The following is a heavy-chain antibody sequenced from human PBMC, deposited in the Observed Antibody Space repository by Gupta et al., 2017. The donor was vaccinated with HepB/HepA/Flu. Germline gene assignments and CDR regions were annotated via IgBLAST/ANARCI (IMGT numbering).Heavy chain of an antibody. CDR1: GNTLTKLA. D-gene: IGHD1-14*01. CDR3: VTYGRMNLWPTMGYNAFVS. J-gene: IGHJ3*02. CDR2: FDHEAAET. V-gene: IGHV1-24*01. Sequence: QVQVVQSGAEVKKPGASVKVSCKVTGNTLTKLAIHWLRKAPGKGLEWMGGFDHEAAETIYAQRFQGRVIMTEDTSTDTAYMELSSLRSEYTAIVDCVTYGRMNLWPTMGYNAFVSGGQGTMVTVSS.